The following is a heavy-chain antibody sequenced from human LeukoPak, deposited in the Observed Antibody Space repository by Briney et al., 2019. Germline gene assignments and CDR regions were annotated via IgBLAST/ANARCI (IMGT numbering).Heavy chain of an antibody. CDR3: ARGGRVVPGVHNVGRTQYYNGMDV. Sequence: GASVKVSCTASAYTFTTYFVHWVRQAPGQGLEWMGIIDPSDGSTSHAQKFQGRVTMTRDTSTSTVYMELSSLRSEETAVYFCARGGRVVPGVHNVGRTQYYNGMDVWGQGTTVTVSS. D-gene: IGHD2-2*01. CDR1: AYTFTTYF. V-gene: IGHV1-46*01. J-gene: IGHJ6*02. CDR2: IDPSDGST.